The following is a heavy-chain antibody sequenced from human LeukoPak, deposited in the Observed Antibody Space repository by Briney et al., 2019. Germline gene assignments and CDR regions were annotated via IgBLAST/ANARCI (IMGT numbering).Heavy chain of an antibody. J-gene: IGHJ3*02. CDR2: IYYSGST. Sequence: SETLSLTCTVSGGSISSGGYYWSWIRQHPGKGLEWIVYIYYSGSTYYNPSLKSRVTISVDTSKNQFSLKLSSVTAADTAVYYCARGDDYVWGSYRYAFDIWGQGTMVTVSS. CDR1: GGSISSGGYY. V-gene: IGHV4-31*03. D-gene: IGHD3-16*02. CDR3: ARGDDYVWGSYRYAFDI.